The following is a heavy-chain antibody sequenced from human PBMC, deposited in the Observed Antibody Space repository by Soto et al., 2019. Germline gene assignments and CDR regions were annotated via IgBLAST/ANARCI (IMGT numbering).Heavy chain of an antibody. D-gene: IGHD4-17*01. J-gene: IGHJ4*02. Sequence: QVQLVQSGAEVKKPGSSVKVSCKASGGTFSSYAISWVRQAPGQGLEWMGGIIPTFGTANDAQKFQGRVTITADESTSSAYMELSRLGSEDTAVYYCARDKGDYAVLYFYYWGQGTLVTVSS. V-gene: IGHV1-69*01. CDR1: GGTFSSYA. CDR3: ARDKGDYAVLYFYY. CDR2: IIPTFGTA.